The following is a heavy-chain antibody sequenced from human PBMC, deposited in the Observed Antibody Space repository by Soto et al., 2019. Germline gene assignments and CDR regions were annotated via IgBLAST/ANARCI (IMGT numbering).Heavy chain of an antibody. CDR3: AKHPPAGYSGYENNWFDP. CDR1: GFTFSSYG. Sequence: GGSLRLSCAASGFTFSSYGMHWVRQAPGKGLEWVAVISYDGSNKYYADSVKGRFTISRDNSKNTLYLQMNSLRAEDTAVYYCAKHPPAGYSGYENNWFDPWGQGTLVTVSS. CDR2: ISYDGSNK. J-gene: IGHJ5*02. D-gene: IGHD5-12*01. V-gene: IGHV3-30*18.